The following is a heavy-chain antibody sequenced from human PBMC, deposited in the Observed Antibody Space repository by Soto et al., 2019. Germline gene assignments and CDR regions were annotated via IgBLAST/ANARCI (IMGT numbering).Heavy chain of an antibody. CDR3: ARAQEYSSSPWIDYYYYYGMDV. CDR1: GFTFSSYG. CDR2: IWYDGSNK. Sequence: GGSLRLSCAASGFTFSSYGMHWVRQAPGKGLEWVAVIWYDGSNKYYADSVKGRFTISRDNSKNTLYLQMNSLRAEDTAVYYCARAQEYSSSPWIDYYYYYGMDVWGQGTTVTVSS. D-gene: IGHD6-6*01. V-gene: IGHV3-33*01. J-gene: IGHJ6*02.